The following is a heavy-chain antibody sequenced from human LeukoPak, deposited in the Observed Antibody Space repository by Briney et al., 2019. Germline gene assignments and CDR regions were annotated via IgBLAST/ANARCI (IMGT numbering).Heavy chain of an antibody. CDR2: IRIAGGT. CDR3: AKDLRPDGAYDLDT. V-gene: IGHV3-23*01. CDR1: GFTFSNYA. D-gene: IGHD5-12*01. J-gene: IGHJ4*02. Sequence: GASLRLSCAASGFTFSNYAMSWVRQAPGKGLEWVSFIRIAGGTYYADSVRGRFTISRDNPRNTLYLQMNSLRLEDTAVYYCAKDLRPDGAYDLDTWGQGALVTVSS.